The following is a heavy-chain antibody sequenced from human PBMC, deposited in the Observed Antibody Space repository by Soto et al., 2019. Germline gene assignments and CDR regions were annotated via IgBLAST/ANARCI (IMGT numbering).Heavy chain of an antibody. V-gene: IGHV1-58*01. D-gene: IGHD6-19*01. Sequence: XKVSCKASGFTFTRSAGQWVRQARGQLLEWIGWIVVGSGNTNYAQKFQERVTITRDMSTSTAYMELSSLRSEDTAVYYCAVAVAGPTAIGYWGQGTLVTVSS. CDR3: AVAVAGPTAIGY. CDR2: IVVGSGNT. J-gene: IGHJ4*02. CDR1: GFTFTRSA.